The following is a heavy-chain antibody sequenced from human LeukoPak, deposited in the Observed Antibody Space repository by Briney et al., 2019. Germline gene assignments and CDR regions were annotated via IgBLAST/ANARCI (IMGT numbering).Heavy chain of an antibody. CDR1: GFTFSTYS. CDR3: ARGRRDGYNLLDAFDI. Sequence: GGSLRLSCSASGFTFSTYSMNWVRQAPGKGLEWVSSISSSSVYIYYADSLKGRFTISRDNAKNSLFLQMNSLRAEDTAVYYCARGRRDGYNLLDAFDIWGQGTVVTVSS. V-gene: IGHV3-21*01. D-gene: IGHD5-24*01. CDR2: ISSSSVYI. J-gene: IGHJ3*02.